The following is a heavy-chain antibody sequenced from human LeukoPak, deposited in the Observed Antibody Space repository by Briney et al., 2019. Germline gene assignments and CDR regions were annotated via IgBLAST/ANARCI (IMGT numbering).Heavy chain of an antibody. V-gene: IGHV1-69*05. Sequence: GASVKVSCKASGGTFSSYAISWVRQAPGQGLGWMGGIIPIFGTANYARKFQGRVTITTDESTSTAYMELSSLRSEDTAVYYCASRPYYYDSSGYYGDDAFDIWGQGTMVTVSS. CDR3: ASRPYYYDSSGYYGDDAFDI. D-gene: IGHD3-22*01. J-gene: IGHJ3*02. CDR2: IIPIFGTA. CDR1: GGTFSSYA.